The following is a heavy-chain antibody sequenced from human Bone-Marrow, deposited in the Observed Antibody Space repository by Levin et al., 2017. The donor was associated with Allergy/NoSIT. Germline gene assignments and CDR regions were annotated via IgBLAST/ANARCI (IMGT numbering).Heavy chain of an antibody. Sequence: KAGGSLRLSCTASGFTFSDYFMTWIRQAPGKGLEWVSYISYSGSTIYYADSVKGRFTISRDNAKNSLYLQMNSLRAEDTALYYCARGFSPMTTVTTPGSGYGMDVWGQGTTVTVSS. CDR1: GFTFSDYF. CDR3: ARGFSPMTTVTTPGSGYGMDV. D-gene: IGHD4-17*01. J-gene: IGHJ6*02. V-gene: IGHV3-11*01. CDR2: ISYSGSTI.